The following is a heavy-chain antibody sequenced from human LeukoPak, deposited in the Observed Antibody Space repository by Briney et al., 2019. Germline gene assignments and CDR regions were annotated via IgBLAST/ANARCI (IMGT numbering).Heavy chain of an antibody. CDR3: ARGGREFNYGSGSYDY. CDR2: INHSGST. Sequence: PSETLSLTCAVYGGSFSGYYWSWIRQPPGKGLEWIGEINHSGSTNYNPSLKSRVTISVDTSKNQFSLKLSSVTAADTAVYYCARGGREFNYGSGSYDYWGQGTLVTVSS. CDR1: GGSFSGYY. V-gene: IGHV4-34*01. D-gene: IGHD3-10*01. J-gene: IGHJ4*02.